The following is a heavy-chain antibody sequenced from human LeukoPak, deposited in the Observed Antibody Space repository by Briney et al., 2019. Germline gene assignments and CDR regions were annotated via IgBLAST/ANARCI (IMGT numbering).Heavy chain of an antibody. CDR3: ARGSPAMVRGVIIKGYYFDY. D-gene: IGHD3-10*01. V-gene: IGHV4-39*07. J-gene: IGHJ4*02. Sequence: SETLSLTCTVSGGSISSSSYYWSWIRQPPGKGLEWIGEINHSGSTNYNPSLKSRVTISVDTSKNQFSLKLSSVTAADTAVYYCARGSPAMVRGVIIKGYYFDYWGQGTLVTVSS. CDR2: INHSGST. CDR1: GGSISSSSYY.